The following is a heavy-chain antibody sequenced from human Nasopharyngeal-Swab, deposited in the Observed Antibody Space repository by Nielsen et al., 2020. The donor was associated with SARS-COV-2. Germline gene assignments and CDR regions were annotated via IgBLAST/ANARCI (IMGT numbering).Heavy chain of an antibody. CDR1: GYSFRSYG. J-gene: IGHJ4*02. CDR2: ISDYNADP. CDR3: ARDIEEWLVVPSLSFDF. V-gene: IGHV1-18*01. Sequence: ASVKVSCNASGYSFRSYGINWVRQAPGQGLEWMGWISDYNADPNYAQKLQGRVSMTTDKSTSTAHMEPRSLRSDDTAVYYCARDIEEWLVVPSLSFDFWGQGTLVTVSS. D-gene: IGHD3-3*01.